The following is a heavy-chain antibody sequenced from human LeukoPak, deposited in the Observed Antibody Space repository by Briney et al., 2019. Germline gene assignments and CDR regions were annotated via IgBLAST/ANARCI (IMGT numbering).Heavy chain of an antibody. J-gene: IGHJ3*02. CDR3: ARRPHAFDI. Sequence: PSETLSLTCTVSGYSISSGYYWGWIRQPPGKGLEWIGSIYHSGSTYYSPSLKSRVTISVDTSKSQFSLKLSSVTAADTAVYYCARRPHAFDIWGQGTMVTVSS. CDR1: GYSISSGYY. CDR2: IYHSGST. V-gene: IGHV4-38-2*02.